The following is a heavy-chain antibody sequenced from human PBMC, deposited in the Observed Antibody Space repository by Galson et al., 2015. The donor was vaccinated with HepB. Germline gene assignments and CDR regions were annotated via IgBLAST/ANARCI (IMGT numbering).Heavy chain of an antibody. CDR3: ASLRIVVVPAAFYYMDV. V-gene: IGHV3-21*01. J-gene: IGHJ6*03. D-gene: IGHD2-2*01. CDR1: GFTFSSYS. CDR2: ISSSSSYI. Sequence: SLRLSCAASGFTFSSYSMNWVRQAPGKGLEWVSSISSSSSYIYYADSVKGRFTISRDNAKNSLYLQMNSLRAEDTAVYYCASLRIVVVPAAFYYMDVWGKGTTVTVSS.